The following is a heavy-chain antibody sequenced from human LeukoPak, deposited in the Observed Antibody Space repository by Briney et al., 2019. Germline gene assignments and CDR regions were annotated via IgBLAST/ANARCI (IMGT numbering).Heavy chain of an antibody. D-gene: IGHD1-26*01. J-gene: IGHJ6*02. CDR1: GGSVSSGSYY. CDR2: IYYSGST. Sequence: PSETLSLTCTVSGGSVSSGSYYWRWLRQPPGRGLEWLGYIYYSGSTNYNPTLMSRVTISVDTSKNQFSLKLSSVTAADTAVYYCVMVATTDYYYGMDVWGQGTTVTVSS. CDR3: VMVATTDYYYGMDV. V-gene: IGHV4-61*01.